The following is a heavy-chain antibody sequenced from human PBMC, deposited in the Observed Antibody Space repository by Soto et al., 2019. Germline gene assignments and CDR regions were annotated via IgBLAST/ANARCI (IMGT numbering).Heavy chain of an antibody. CDR1: GFTFSDYS. Sequence: EVQLVESGGGLVHPGGSLRLSCAASGFTFSDYSMNWVRQAPGKGLEWVSYITSDGGVTYYADSVKGRFSVSRDNDTKSLFLQLNSLRDEDTAVYYCARLPKGSTVTSWGQGTLVTVS. CDR3: ARLPKGSTVTS. J-gene: IGHJ4*02. CDR2: ITSDGGVT. D-gene: IGHD4-17*01. V-gene: IGHV3-48*02.